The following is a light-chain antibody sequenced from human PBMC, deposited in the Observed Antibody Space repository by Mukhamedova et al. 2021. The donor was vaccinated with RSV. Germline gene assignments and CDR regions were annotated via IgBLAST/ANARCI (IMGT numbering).Light chain of an antibody. J-gene: IGKJ1*01. CDR2: GAS. Sequence: WYQRRVHGKAPKILISGASSLHDGVPTRFSGSGSGTDFTLTITNVQPDDFATYYCQQSYSGWTFGRGTKVEIK. V-gene: IGKV1-39*01. CDR3: QQSYSGWT.